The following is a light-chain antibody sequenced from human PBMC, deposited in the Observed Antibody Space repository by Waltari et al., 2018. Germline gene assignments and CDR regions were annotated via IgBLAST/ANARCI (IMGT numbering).Light chain of an antibody. Sequence: KFMLTQPHSVSESPGKPVTISFPGTVGTMPPHYVQWYQQRPGSAPILLIFEDYQRPSGIPGRFSGSIDTSSNSASLTISGLKTEDEADYFCQSYDRTDWVFGGGTKLTVL. CDR1: VGTMPPHY. J-gene: IGLJ3*02. V-gene: IGLV6-57*02. CDR2: EDY. CDR3: QSYDRTDWV.